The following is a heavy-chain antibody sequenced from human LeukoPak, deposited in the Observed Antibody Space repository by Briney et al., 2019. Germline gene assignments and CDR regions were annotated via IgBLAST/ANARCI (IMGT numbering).Heavy chain of an antibody. J-gene: IGHJ4*02. D-gene: IGHD3-9*01. CDR2: ISAQHGQT. V-gene: IGHV1-18*01. CDR3: ARAGASVYDIFSFDY. Sequence: GASVKVSCKTSGYSENFYGITWVRQVAGQGLEWMGWISAQHGQTEYAPNSQDRVTMTTDTYTNTAYMELRSLRSDDTAVYYCARAGASVYDIFSFDYWGQGTLVTVSS. CDR1: GYSENFYG.